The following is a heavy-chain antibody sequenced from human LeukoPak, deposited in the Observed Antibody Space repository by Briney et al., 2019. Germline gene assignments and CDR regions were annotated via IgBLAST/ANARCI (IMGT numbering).Heavy chain of an antibody. D-gene: IGHD3-10*01. V-gene: IGHV3-23*01. CDR3: AKATNVLLWFGESFDY. J-gene: IGHJ4*02. CDR1: GFTFSSYA. CDR2: ISGSGGST. Sequence: GGYLRLSCAASGFTFSSYAMSWVRQAPGKGLEWVSAISGSGGSTYYADSVKGRFTISRDNSKNTLYLQMNSLRAEDTAVYYCAKATNVLLWFGESFDYWGQGTLVTVSS.